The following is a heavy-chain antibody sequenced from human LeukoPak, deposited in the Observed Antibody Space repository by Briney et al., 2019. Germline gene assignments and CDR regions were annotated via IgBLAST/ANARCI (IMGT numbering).Heavy chain of an antibody. CDR3: ARGRYGAYDY. D-gene: IGHD1-1*01. V-gene: IGHV4-34*01. CDR2: INHSGST. J-gene: IGHJ4*02. Sequence: SETLSLTCAVYGGSFSGYYWSWIRQPPGKGLEWIGEINHSGSTNYNPSLKSRVTISVDTSKNQFSLKLSSVIAADTAVYYCARGRYGAYDYWGQGTLVTVSS. CDR1: GGSFSGYY.